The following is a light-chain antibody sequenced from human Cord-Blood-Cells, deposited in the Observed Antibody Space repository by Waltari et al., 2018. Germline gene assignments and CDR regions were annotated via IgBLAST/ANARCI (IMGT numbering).Light chain of an antibody. CDR2: DVS. Sequence: QSALTQPASVSGSPGQSITISCPGTSSDVGGYNYVSWYQQHPGQAPKLTIYDVSNLPSGVSNLFSGSKSGNTASLTISGLQAEDEADYDCSSYTSSSTPWVFGGGTKLTVL. CDR3: SSYTSSSTPWV. CDR1: SSDVGGYNY. J-gene: IGLJ3*02. V-gene: IGLV2-14*01.